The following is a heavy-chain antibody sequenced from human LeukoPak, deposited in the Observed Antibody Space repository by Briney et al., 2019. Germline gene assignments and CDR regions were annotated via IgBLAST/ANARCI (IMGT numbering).Heavy chain of an antibody. V-gene: IGHV1-46*01. CDR2: INPSGGST. CDR3: AIGYSYGRKDYYYYYYMDV. CDR1: GYTFTSYY. J-gene: IGHJ6*03. D-gene: IGHD5-18*01. Sequence: GASVKVSCKASGYTFTSYYMHWVRQAPGQGLEWMGIINPSGGSTSYAQKFQGRVTMTRDMSTSTVYMELSSLRSEDTAVYYCAIGYSYGRKDYYYYYYMDVWGKGTTVTVSS.